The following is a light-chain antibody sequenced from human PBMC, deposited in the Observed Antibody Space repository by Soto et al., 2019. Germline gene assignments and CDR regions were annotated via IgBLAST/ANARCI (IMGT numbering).Light chain of an antibody. CDR1: SSKIGAGYD. Sequence: QSVLTQPPSVSGAAGQRVTSSCTGSSSKIGAGYDVHWYQQLPGTAPKLLIYGNSNRPSGVPDRFSGSKSGTSASLAITGLQAEDEADYYCQSYDSSLSRVFGGGTKLTVL. V-gene: IGLV1-40*01. J-gene: IGLJ2*01. CDR3: QSYDSSLSRV. CDR2: GNS.